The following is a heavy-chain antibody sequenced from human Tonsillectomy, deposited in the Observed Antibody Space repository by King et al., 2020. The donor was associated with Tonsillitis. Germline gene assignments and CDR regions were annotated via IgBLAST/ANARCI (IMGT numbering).Heavy chain of an antibody. CDR1: GSTFGVYW. CDR3: ARDYSYYENNAWYDAFDV. D-gene: IGHD3-16*01. J-gene: IGHJ3*01. V-gene: IGHV3-7*03. Sequence: VQLVQSGGGLVQPGGSLSLSCAASGSTFGVYWMTWVRQAPGKGLEWVANIKYDGSDKHYVDSVMGRFTISRDNAKNSLYLQMNSLSAEDTAVYYCARDYSYYENNAWYDAFDVWGQGTMVTVSS. CDR2: IKYDGSDK.